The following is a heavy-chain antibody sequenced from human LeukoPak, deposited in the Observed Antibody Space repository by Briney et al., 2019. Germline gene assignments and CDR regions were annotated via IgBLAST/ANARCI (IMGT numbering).Heavy chain of an antibody. CDR3: ARGRNYDFWSGYRTNWFDP. CDR1: GGFFSGYY. D-gene: IGHD3-3*01. V-gene: IGHV4-34*01. Sequence: SETLSLTCAVYGGFFSGYYWSWIRQPPGKGLEWIGEINHSGSTNYNPSLKSRVTISVDTSKNQFSLKLSSVTAADTAVYYCARGRNYDFWSGYRTNWFDPWGQGTLVTVSS. CDR2: INHSGST. J-gene: IGHJ5*02.